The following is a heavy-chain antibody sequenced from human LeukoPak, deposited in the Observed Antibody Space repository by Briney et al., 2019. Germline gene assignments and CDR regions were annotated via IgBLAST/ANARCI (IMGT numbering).Heavy chain of an antibody. CDR3: AKALLRHYYYYGMDV. D-gene: IGHD2/OR15-2a*01. V-gene: IGHV3-30*18. J-gene: IGHJ6*02. Sequence: GGSLRLSCAASGFTFSSYGMHWVRQAPGKGLEWVAVISYDGSNKYYADSVKGRFTISRDNSKNTLYPQMNSLRAEDTAVYYCAKALLRHYYYYGMDVWGQGTTVTVSS. CDR1: GFTFSSYG. CDR2: ISYDGSNK.